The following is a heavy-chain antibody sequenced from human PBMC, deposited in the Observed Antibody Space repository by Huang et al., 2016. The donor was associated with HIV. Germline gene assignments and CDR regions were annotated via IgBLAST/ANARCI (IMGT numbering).Heavy chain of an antibody. D-gene: IGHD1-1*01. V-gene: IGHV4-34*01. CDR2: INHSGST. Sequence: QVPLQQWGAGLLKPSEPLSLTCAVYGGSFSGYYWSWIRQSPGKGLEWIGEINHSGSTNYNPSLKARRNISVDTSKNQFSLKLSSVTAADTAVYYCARERMMSWLDDHDAFDIWGQGTMVTVSS. J-gene: IGHJ3*02. CDR1: GGSFSGYY. CDR3: ARERMMSWLDDHDAFDI.